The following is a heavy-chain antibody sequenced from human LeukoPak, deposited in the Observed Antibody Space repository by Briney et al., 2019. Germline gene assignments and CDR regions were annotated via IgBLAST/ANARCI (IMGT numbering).Heavy chain of an antibody. V-gene: IGHV3-21*01. CDR2: ISSSSSSCI. Sequence: GGSLRLSCAASGFTFSSYSMNWVRQAPGKGLEWVSSISSSSSSCIYYADSVKGRFTISRDNAKNSLYLQMNSLRAEDTAVYYCARLPAGYCSSTSCLYDYWGQGTLVTVSS. CDR3: ARLPAGYCSSTSCLYDY. CDR1: GFTFSSYS. J-gene: IGHJ4*02. D-gene: IGHD2-2*03.